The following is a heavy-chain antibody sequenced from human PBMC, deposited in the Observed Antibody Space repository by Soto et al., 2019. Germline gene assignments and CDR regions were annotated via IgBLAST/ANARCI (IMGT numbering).Heavy chain of an antibody. D-gene: IGHD4-17*01. CDR2: IIPLFGTA. CDR1: GGSFSSYS. CDR3: ATEGYGDYGKPFDY. Sequence: SVKVSCTASGGSFSSYSISWVRQAPGQGLEWMGGIIPLFGTANYAQKFQGRVTITADESTRTAYMQLSSLRSEDTAVYYCATEGYGDYGKPFDYWGQGTLVTVSS. V-gene: IGHV1-69*01. J-gene: IGHJ4*02.